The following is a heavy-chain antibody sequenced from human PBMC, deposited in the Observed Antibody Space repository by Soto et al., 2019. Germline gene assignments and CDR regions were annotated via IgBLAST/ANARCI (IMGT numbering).Heavy chain of an antibody. CDR2: IIPIFGTA. D-gene: IGHD6-19*01. CDR1: GGTFSSYA. J-gene: IGHJ5*02. V-gene: IGHV1-69*13. Sequence: ASVKVSCKASGGTFSSYAISWVRQAPGQGLEWMGGIIPIFGTANYAQKFQGRVTITADESTSTAYMELSSLRSEDTAVYYCAKYSEAGYSSGWYDDWGKGNLVTVAS. CDR3: AKYSEAGYSSGWYDD.